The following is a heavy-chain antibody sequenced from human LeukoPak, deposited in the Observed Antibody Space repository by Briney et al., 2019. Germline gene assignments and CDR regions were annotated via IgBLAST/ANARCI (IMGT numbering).Heavy chain of an antibody. CDR1: GYTFTSYG. D-gene: IGHD3-22*01. CDR3: ARDDYDSSQYYYYYMDV. CDR2: ISGYNGNT. Sequence: GASVKVSCKASGYTFTSYGISWVRQAPGQGLEWMGWISGYNGNTNYAQKLQGRVTLTTDTSTSTAYMELRSLRSDDTAVYYCARDDYDSSQYYYYYMDVWGKGTTVTVSS. V-gene: IGHV1-18*01. J-gene: IGHJ6*03.